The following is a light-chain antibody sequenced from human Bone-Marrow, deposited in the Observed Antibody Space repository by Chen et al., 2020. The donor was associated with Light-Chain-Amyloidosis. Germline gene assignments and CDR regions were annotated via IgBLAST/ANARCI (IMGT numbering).Light chain of an antibody. CDR3: MQGLSWRS. J-gene: IGKJ1*01. Sequence: DIVLTQSPLSLPVTLGQPASISCMSSQSLLYSDGNTYLNWFQQRPGQSPRRLIYKVSNRDSGVPERFSGSGSGTDFTLKISRVEAEDVGVYYCMQGLSWRSLGQGTKVEIK. V-gene: IGKV2-30*01. CDR2: KVS. CDR1: QSLLYSDGNTY.